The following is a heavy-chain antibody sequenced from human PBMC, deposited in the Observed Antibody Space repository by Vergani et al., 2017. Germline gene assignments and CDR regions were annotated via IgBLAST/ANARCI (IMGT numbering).Heavy chain of an antibody. J-gene: IGHJ5*02. CDR2: IYYSGST. CDR1: NDSVSNTFYY. Sequence: QLQLQESGPGLVKPSETLSLTCTVSNDSVSNTFYYWGWIRQTPGKGLEWIGSIYYSGSTYYNPSLESRVTMSVDTSKSQFSLKLSSVTAADTAVYYCAMTYSSSWYANWFDPWGQGTLVTVSS. V-gene: IGHV4-39*01. CDR3: AMTYSSSWYANWFDP. D-gene: IGHD6-13*01.